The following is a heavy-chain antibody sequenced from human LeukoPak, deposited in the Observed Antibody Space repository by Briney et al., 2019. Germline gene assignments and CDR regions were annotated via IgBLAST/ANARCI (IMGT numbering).Heavy chain of an antibody. D-gene: IGHD5-24*01. CDR1: GDSVSGNSTA. CDR2: TYYRSKWYN. V-gene: IGHV6-1*01. J-gene: IGHJ3*01. Sequence: SQTLSLTCAISGDSVSGNSTAYNWIRQSPSRGLEWLGRTYYRSKWYNDYAVSVKSRITINADTSKNQLSLQLNFATPEDTAVYYCARGGQGDGYSADEAFDFWGQGTMVTVSS. CDR3: ARGGQGDGYSADEAFDF.